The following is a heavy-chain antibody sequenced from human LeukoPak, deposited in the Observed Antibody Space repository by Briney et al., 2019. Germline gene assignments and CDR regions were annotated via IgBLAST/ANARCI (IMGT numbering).Heavy chain of an antibody. Sequence: ASVKVSCKASGYTFTSYGISWVRQAPGQGLEWMGWISAYNGNTNNAQKLQGRVTMTTDTSTSTAYMELRSLRSDDTAVYYCARVTYGAGTYGAFDYWGQGTLVTVSS. V-gene: IGHV1-18*01. CDR2: ISAYNGNT. CDR1: GYTFTSYG. J-gene: IGHJ4*02. CDR3: ARVTYGAGTYGAFDY. D-gene: IGHD3-10*01.